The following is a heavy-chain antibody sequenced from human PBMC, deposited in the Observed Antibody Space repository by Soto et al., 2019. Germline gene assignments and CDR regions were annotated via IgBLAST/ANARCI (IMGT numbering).Heavy chain of an antibody. Sequence: QVQLQESGPGLVKPSETLSLTCTVSGGSISSYYWSWIRQPPGKGLEWIGYIYYSGSTNYNPSLKSRVIISVDTSKNQFALKMSSVTAADTAVYYCARENRVFILADAFDIWGQGTMVTVSS. CDR2: IYYSGST. CDR3: ARENRVFILADAFDI. J-gene: IGHJ3*02. D-gene: IGHD3-10*01. V-gene: IGHV4-59*01. CDR1: GGSISSYY.